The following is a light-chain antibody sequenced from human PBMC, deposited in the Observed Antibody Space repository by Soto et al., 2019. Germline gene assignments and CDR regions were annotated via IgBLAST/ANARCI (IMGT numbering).Light chain of an antibody. CDR1: SSNIGANYD. Sequence: QSVLTQPPSVSGAPGQRVTISCTGDSSNIGANYDVHWYQQHLGTASKLLIYANTNRPSGVPDRFSGYKSGTSASLAITGLPAKDEAEYYCQSSDHSLSGRVFGGGTKLTVL. J-gene: IGLJ3*02. V-gene: IGLV1-40*01. CDR2: ANT. CDR3: QSSDHSLSGRV.